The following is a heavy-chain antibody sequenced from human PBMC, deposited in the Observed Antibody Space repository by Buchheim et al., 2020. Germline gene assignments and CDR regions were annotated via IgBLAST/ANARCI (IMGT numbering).Heavy chain of an antibody. V-gene: IGHV4-31*03. CDR1: GGSISSGGYY. CDR3: ARAERNYDYVWGSYRYDPFDP. Sequence: QVQLQESGPGLVKPSQTLSLTCTVSGGSISSGGYYWSWIRQHPGKGLEWIGYIYYSGSTYYNPSLKSRVTISVTTSKNQFSLKLSSVTAADTAVYYCARAERNYDYVWGSYRYDPFDPWGQGTL. J-gene: IGHJ5*02. CDR2: IYYSGST. D-gene: IGHD3-16*02.